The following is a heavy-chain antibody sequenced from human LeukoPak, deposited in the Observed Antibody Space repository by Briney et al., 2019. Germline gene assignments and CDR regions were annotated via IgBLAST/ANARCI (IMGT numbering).Heavy chain of an antibody. CDR3: ARGFEDYYDSSGYYYYFDY. CDR2: ISGSGGST. D-gene: IGHD3-22*01. Sequence: GGSLRLSCAASGFTFSSYAMSWVRQAPGKGLEWVSAISGSGGSTYYADSVKGRFTISRDNSKNTLYLQMNSLRAEDTAVYYCARGFEDYYDSSGYYYYFDYWGQGTLVTVSS. J-gene: IGHJ4*02. CDR1: GFTFSSYA. V-gene: IGHV3-23*01.